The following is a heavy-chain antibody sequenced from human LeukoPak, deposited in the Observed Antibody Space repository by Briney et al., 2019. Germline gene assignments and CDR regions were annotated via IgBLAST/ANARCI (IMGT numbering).Heavy chain of an antibody. J-gene: IGHJ6*02. V-gene: IGHV3-48*03. CDR3: ARDRLYYYYYGMDV. Sequence: GGSLRLSCAASGFTFSSYEMNWVRQAPGKGLEWVSYIGTSGADIYYADSVKGRFTISRDNSKNTLYLQMNSLRAEDTAVYYCARDRLYYYYYGMDVWGQGTTVTVSS. D-gene: IGHD5-12*01. CDR2: IGTSGADI. CDR1: GFTFSSYE.